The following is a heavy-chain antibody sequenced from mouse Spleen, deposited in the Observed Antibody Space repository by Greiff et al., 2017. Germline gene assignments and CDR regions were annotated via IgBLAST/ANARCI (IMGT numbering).Heavy chain of an antibody. CDR2: IDPSDSYT. V-gene: IGHV1-69*01. Sequence: QVQLQQPGAELVMPGASVKLSCKASGYTFTSYWMHWVKQRPGQGLEWIGEIDPSDSYTNYNQKFKGKATLTVDKSSSTAYMQLSSLTSEDSAVYYCARFQLGRDYWGQGTTLTVSS. D-gene: IGHD4-1*02. CDR1: GYTFTSYW. CDR3: ARFQLGRDY. J-gene: IGHJ2*01.